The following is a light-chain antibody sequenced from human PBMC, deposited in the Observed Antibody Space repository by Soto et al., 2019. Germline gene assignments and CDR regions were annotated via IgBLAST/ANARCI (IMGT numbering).Light chain of an antibody. CDR1: TSDVGRYNY. CDR2: DVS. Sequence: QSALTQPASVPGSPGQSISISCTGTTSDVGRYNYVSWYQQHPGKAPKLMIYDVSYRPSWVSNRFSGSKSGITASLTISGLQAEDEADYYCKSFTTSSTYVFGTGNKVTVL. J-gene: IGLJ1*01. V-gene: IGLV2-14*03. CDR3: KSFTTSSTYV.